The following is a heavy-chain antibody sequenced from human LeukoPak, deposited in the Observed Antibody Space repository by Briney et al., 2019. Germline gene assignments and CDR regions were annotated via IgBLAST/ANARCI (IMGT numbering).Heavy chain of an antibody. CDR2: IYTSGST. J-gene: IGHJ5*02. V-gene: IGHV4-4*07. D-gene: IGHD1-26*01. Sequence: SETLSLTCTVSGGSISSYYRSWIRQPAGKGLDWIGRIYTSGSTNYNPSLKSRVTMSVDTSKNQFSLKLSSMTAADTAVYYCARMISSGSYLAWFDPWGQGTLVTVSS. CDR1: GGSISSYY. CDR3: ARMISSGSYLAWFDP.